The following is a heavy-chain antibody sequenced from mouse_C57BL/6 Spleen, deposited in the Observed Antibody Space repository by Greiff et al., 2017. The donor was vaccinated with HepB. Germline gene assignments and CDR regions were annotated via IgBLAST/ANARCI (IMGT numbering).Heavy chain of an antibody. CDR2: INPSNGGT. CDR3: ARGEGRGLFDY. V-gene: IGHV1-53*01. CDR1: GYTFTSYW. D-gene: IGHD3-1*01. Sequence: QVQLQQPGTELVKPGASVKLSCKASGYTFTSYWMHWVKQRPGQGLEWIGNINPSNGGTNYNEKFKSKATLTVDKASSTAYMQLSSLTSEDSEVYFCARGEGRGLFDYWGQGTTLTVSS. J-gene: IGHJ2*01.